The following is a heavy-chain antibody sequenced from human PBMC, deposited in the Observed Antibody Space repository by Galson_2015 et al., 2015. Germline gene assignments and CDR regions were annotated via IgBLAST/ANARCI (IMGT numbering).Heavy chain of an antibody. J-gene: IGHJ5*02. D-gene: IGHD3-22*01. Sequence: QSGAEVKKPGESLEISCKGSGYSFTSYWIGWVRQMPGKGLEWMGIIYPGDSDTRYSPSFQGQVTISADKSISTAYLQWSSLKASDTAMYYCARQWVYRDYYDSDGMGGNWFDPWGQGTLVTVSS. V-gene: IGHV5-51*01. CDR3: ARQWVYRDYYDSDGMGGNWFDP. CDR2: IYPGDSDT. CDR1: GYSFTSYW.